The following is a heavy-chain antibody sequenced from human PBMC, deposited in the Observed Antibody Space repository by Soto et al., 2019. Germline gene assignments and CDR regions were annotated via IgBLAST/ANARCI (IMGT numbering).Heavy chain of an antibody. D-gene: IGHD3-22*01. V-gene: IGHV3-30-3*01. CDR2: ISYDGSNK. Sequence: GGSLRLSCAASGFTFSSYAMHWARQAPGKGLEWVAVISYDGSNKYYADSVKGRFTISRDNSKNTLYLQMNSLRAEDTAVYYCARARGFEMIVVVISYYFDYWGQGTLVTVSS. J-gene: IGHJ4*02. CDR1: GFTFSSYA. CDR3: ARARGFEMIVVVISYYFDY.